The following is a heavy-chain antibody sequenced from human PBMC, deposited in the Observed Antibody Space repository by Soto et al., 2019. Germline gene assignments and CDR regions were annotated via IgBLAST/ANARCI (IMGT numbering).Heavy chain of an antibody. V-gene: IGHV3-23*01. CDR2: ISGSGGTT. D-gene: IGHD3-3*01. Sequence: EVQLLESGGGLVQPGGSLRLSCAASGFTFSNYAMSWVRQAPGKGLEWVSIISGSGGTTYHADSVKDRFTISRDNSKNTLFMQMNTLRVEDTAVYYCAKGVAVGFHFGLSTVRGFDPWGQGSLVTVSS. J-gene: IGHJ5*01. CDR3: AKGVAVGFHFGLSTVRGFDP. CDR1: GFTFSNYA.